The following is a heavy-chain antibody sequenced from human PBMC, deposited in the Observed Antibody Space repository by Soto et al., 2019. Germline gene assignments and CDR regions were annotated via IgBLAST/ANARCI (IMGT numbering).Heavy chain of an antibody. D-gene: IGHD5-12*01. Sequence: SVKVSCKASGGTFSSYAISWVRQAPGQGLEWMGGIIPIFGTANYAQKFQGRVTITADESTSTAYMELSSLRSEDTAVYYCARGLDGYDNSDYWGQGTLVTVSS. CDR1: GGTFSSYA. J-gene: IGHJ4*02. V-gene: IGHV1-69*13. CDR2: IIPIFGTA. CDR3: ARGLDGYDNSDY.